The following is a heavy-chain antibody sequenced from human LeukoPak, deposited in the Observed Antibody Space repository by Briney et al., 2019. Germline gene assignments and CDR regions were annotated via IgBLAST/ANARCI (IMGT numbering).Heavy chain of an antibody. J-gene: IGHJ6*03. CDR1: GGSISSSSYY. CDR2: IYYSGST. V-gene: IGHV4-39*01. CDR3: ARHQDYYYYYMDV. Sequence: LETLSLTCTVSGGSISSSSYYWGWIRQPPGKGLEWIGTIYYSGSTYYNPSLKSRVTISVDTSKNQFSLKLNSVTAADTAVYYCARHQDYYYYYMDVWGKGTTVTVSS.